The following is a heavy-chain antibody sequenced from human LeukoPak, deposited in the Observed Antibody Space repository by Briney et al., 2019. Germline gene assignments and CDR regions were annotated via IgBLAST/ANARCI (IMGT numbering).Heavy chain of an antibody. CDR2: TYYRSKWYY. V-gene: IGHV6-1*01. D-gene: IGHD3-16*01. J-gene: IGHJ4*02. Sequence: SQTLSLTCAISGDSVSSNTAAWYWIRQSPSRGLEWLGRTYYRSKWYYEYAVSVRSRITINADTSKNQFSLQFNSVTPEDTAVYYCARDPSDDQGLGYWGQGTLVTVSS. CDR1: GDSVSSNTAA. CDR3: ARDPSDDQGLGY.